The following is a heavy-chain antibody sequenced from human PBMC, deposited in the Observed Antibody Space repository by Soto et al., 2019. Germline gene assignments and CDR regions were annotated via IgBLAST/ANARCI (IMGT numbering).Heavy chain of an antibody. J-gene: IGHJ6*02. CDR3: ARGNIGGVTTSGTDV. CDR2: ISSGSTYI. V-gene: IGHV3-21*01. D-gene: IGHD3-16*01. CDR1: VFTFSSYS. Sequence: GSLRLSCVASVFTFSSYSMNWVRQAPGEGLEWVSAISSGSTYIYYADSVKGRFTISRDNANNSLYLQMNSLRAEATAVYYCARGNIGGVTTSGTDVWGQGTTVTVSS.